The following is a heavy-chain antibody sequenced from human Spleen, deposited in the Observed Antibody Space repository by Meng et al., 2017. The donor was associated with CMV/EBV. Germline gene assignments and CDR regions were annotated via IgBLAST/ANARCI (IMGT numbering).Heavy chain of an antibody. V-gene: IGHV4-61*01. J-gene: IGHJ3*01. Sequence: SETLSLTCSVSGGSVSSGSYYWTWIRQAPGKGLEWIGYIYYIGSSKYNPSLKSRVTISVDMSKNQFSLKLSSVTAADTAVYYCARDGDSSGDAFAFWGQGTMVTVSS. CDR3: ARDGDSSGDAFAF. D-gene: IGHD3-22*01. CDR1: GGSVSSGSYY. CDR2: IYYIGSS.